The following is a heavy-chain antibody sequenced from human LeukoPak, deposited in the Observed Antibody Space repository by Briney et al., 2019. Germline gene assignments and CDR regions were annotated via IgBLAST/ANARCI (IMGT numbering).Heavy chain of an antibody. CDR3: ARLVVAIIAGLDV. CDR1: GFTFSRYW. Sequence: GGSLRLSCAASGFTFSRYWMSWVRQGPGKGLEWVARIKEDGSEKDYVDSVKGRFTISRGNAKNSLYLQMNSLRAEDTAVYYCARLVVAIIAGLDVWGQGTTVTVSS. V-gene: IGHV3-7*05. CDR2: IKEDGSEK. J-gene: IGHJ6*02. D-gene: IGHD2-15*01.